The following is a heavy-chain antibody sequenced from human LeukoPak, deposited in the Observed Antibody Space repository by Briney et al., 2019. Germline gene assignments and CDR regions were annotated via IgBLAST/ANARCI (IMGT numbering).Heavy chain of an antibody. D-gene: IGHD4-23*01. J-gene: IGHJ6*04. CDR2: IYYSGSN. Sequence: SETLSLTCTVSGDSVTTGSYYWSWIRQPPGKGLELSRYIYYSGSNTYSPSLQSRVSISAETSKKQFSLKLRSVIAADKAVYYCGGLPTLVKYGMDVWGEGTTVTVSS. V-gene: IGHV4-61*01. CDR1: GDSVTTGSYY. CDR3: GGLPTLVKYGMDV.